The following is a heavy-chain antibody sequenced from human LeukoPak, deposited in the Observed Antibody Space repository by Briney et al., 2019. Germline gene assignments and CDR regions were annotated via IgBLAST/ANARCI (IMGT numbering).Heavy chain of an antibody. J-gene: IGHJ3*02. CDR1: GFPFDEHA. D-gene: IGHD6-19*01. CDR3: ARDSSGWYFAFDI. V-gene: IGHV3-9*01. CDR2: ISYSSETI. Sequence: PGGSLRLSCAASGFPFDEHAMHWVRQGPGKGLEWVSGISYSSETIGYVDSVKGRFTISRDNVRKSLYLQMNSLRAEDTAVYYCARDSSGWYFAFDIWGQGTMVTVSS.